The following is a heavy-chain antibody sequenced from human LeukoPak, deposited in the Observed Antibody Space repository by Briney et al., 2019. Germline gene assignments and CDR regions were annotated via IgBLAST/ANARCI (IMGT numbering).Heavy chain of an antibody. CDR3: AKDRSSRYDFWSGSFSHYYYYYMDV. CDR1: GFPFSSYA. D-gene: IGHD3-3*01. V-gene: IGHV3-23*01. Sequence: GGSLRLSCAASGFPFSSYAMGWVRQAPRKGLEWVSAISGGSADYADSVKGRFSISIDNSKNTLYLQMNSLRAEDTAVYYCAKDRSSRYDFWSGSFSHYYYYYMDVWGKGTTVTVSS. J-gene: IGHJ6*03. CDR2: ISGGSA.